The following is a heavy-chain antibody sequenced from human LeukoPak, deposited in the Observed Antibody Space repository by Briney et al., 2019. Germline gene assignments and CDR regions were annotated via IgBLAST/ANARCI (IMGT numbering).Heavy chain of an antibody. CDR2: ISYDGSNK. CDR3: AKDMDIVVVPAAPYFDY. Sequence: PVRSLRLSCAASGFTFSSYGMHWVRQAPGKGLEWVAVISYDGSNKYYADSVKGRFTISRDNSKNTLYLQINSLRAEDTAVYYCAKDMDIVVVPAAPYFDYWGQGTLVTVSS. J-gene: IGHJ4*02. D-gene: IGHD2-2*03. V-gene: IGHV3-30*18. CDR1: GFTFSSYG.